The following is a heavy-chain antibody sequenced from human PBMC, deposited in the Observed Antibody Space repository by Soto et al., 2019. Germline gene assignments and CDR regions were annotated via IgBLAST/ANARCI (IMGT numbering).Heavy chain of an antibody. CDR3: ARMGGKDSSSWSTKPTYYYYYMDV. CDR1: GGSISSYY. D-gene: IGHD6-13*01. J-gene: IGHJ6*03. V-gene: IGHV4-59*01. CDR2: IYYSAST. Sequence: QVQLQESGPGLVKPSETLSLTCTVSGGSISSYYWSWIRQPPGKGLEWIGYIYYSASTNNNPSLEGRVPNSEDTSKNQFSLKVGSVAAADAAVYCFARMGGKDSSSWSTKPTYYYYYMDVWGNGTTVTVSS.